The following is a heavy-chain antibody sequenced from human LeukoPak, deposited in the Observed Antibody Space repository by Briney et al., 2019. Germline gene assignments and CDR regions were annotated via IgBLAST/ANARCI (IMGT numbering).Heavy chain of an antibody. D-gene: IGHD3-22*01. CDR3: ARVVTPYYYDSSGYCDY. CDR1: GGSISSSSYY. J-gene: IGHJ4*02. Sequence: SETLSLTCTVSGGSISSSSYYWGWIRQPPGKGLEWIGYIYYSGSTYYNPSLKSRVTISVDTSKNQFSLKLSSVTAADTAVYYCARVVTPYYYDSSGYCDYWGQGTLVTVSS. V-gene: IGHV4-31*03. CDR2: IYYSGST.